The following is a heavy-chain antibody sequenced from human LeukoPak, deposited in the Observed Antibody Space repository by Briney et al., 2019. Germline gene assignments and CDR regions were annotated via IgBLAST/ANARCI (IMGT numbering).Heavy chain of an antibody. Sequence: SETLSLTCTVSGYSISSGYYWGWIRQPPGKGLEWIGSIYHSGSTYYNPSLKSRVTISVDRSKNQFSLKLSSVTAADTAVYYCASSDDSSGYYYGWFDPWGQGTLVTVSS. CDR3: ASSDDSSGYYYGWFDP. D-gene: IGHD3-22*01. CDR1: GYSISSGYY. CDR2: IYHSGST. V-gene: IGHV4-38-2*02. J-gene: IGHJ5*02.